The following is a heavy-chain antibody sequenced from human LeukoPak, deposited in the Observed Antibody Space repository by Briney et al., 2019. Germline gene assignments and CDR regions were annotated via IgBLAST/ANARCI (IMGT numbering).Heavy chain of an antibody. D-gene: IGHD5-18*01. CDR1: GYTFTSYG. J-gene: IGHJ6*02. CDR2: ISAYNGNT. V-gene: IGHV1-18*01. CDR3: ARTPMVTYYYYGIDV. Sequence: ASVKVSCKASGYTFTSYGISWVRQAPGQGLEWMGWISAYNGNTNYAQKLQGRVTMTTDTSTSTAYMELRSLRSDDTAVYYCARTPMVTYYYYGIDVWGQGTTVTVSS.